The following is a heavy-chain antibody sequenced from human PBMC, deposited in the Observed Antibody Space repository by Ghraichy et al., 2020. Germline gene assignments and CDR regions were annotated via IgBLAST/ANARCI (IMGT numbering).Heavy chain of an antibody. CDR2: ISAYNGNT. CDR1: GYTFTSYG. Sequence: ASVKVSCKASGYTFTSYGISWVRQAPGQGLEWMGWISAYNGNTNYAQKLQGRVTMTTDTSTSTAYMELRSLRSDDTAVYYGARDHSSIGYDSSGYYYYWGQGTLVTVSS. D-gene: IGHD3-22*01. V-gene: IGHV1-18*04. CDR3: ARDHSSIGYDSSGYYYY. J-gene: IGHJ4*02.